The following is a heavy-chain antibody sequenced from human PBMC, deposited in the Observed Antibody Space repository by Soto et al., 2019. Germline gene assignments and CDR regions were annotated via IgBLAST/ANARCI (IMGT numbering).Heavy chain of an antibody. D-gene: IGHD3-22*01. Sequence: GESLKISCKGSGYSFINYWIVWVRQMPGKGPEWMGIIYPGDSDTRYSPSFRGQVTISAVQSTSTAYLQWKSLKASDTAMYYCARRDYYDTSGHYYGDGFDIWGQGTMVTVSS. CDR2: IYPGDSDT. J-gene: IGHJ3*02. CDR1: GYSFINYW. V-gene: IGHV5-51*01. CDR3: ARRDYYDTSGHYYGDGFDI.